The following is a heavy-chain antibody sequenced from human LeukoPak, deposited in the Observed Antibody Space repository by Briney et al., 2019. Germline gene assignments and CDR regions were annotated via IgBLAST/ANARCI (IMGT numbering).Heavy chain of an antibody. V-gene: IGHV3-23*01. CDR2: ISGGGGTA. CDR1: GLTFSNYA. Sequence: GGSLRLSCAAAGLTFSNYAMSWVRQAPGKGLEWVSGISGGGGTAYYADSVKGRFTFSRDNSKNTLYLQMSSLRAEDTAVYYCARAMMVVTNLWGVFDYWGQGTLVTVSS. J-gene: IGHJ4*02. CDR3: ARAMMVVTNLWGVFDY. D-gene: IGHD3-22*01.